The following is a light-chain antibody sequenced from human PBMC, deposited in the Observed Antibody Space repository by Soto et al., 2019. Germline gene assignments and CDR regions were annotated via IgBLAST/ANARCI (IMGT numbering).Light chain of an antibody. CDR1: SSDVGTFKY. Sequence: QSALPQPASVSGSPGQSITISCTGASSDVGTFKYVSWYQQHPGRAPKLMIYEVSNRPSGISNRFSGSKSAYTASLTISGLQSEDEAFYYCTSYTAGNTPPYVFGTGTKVTVL. J-gene: IGLJ1*01. CDR2: EVS. V-gene: IGLV2-14*01. CDR3: TSYTAGNTPPYV.